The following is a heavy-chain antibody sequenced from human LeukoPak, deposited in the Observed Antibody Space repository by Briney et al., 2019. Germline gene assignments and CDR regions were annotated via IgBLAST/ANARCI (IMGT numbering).Heavy chain of an antibody. CDR1: GFTFSSYW. J-gene: IGHJ4*02. V-gene: IGHV3-7*01. CDR3: ASGGSGSYRYYFDY. Sequence: PGGSLRLXCAASGFTFSSYWMSWVRQAPGKGLEWVANIKQDGSEKYYVDSVKGRFTISRDNAKNSLYLQMNSLRAEDTAVYYCASGGSGSYRYYFDYWGQGTLVTVSS. CDR2: IKQDGSEK. D-gene: IGHD3-10*01.